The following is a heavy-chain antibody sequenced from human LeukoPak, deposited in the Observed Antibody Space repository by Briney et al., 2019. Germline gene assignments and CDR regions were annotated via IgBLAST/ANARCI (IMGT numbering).Heavy chain of an antibody. Sequence: SETLSLTCTVSGGSISSSSYYWGWIRQPPGKGLEWIGSIYYSGSTYYNPSLKSRGTISVDTSKNQFSLKLSSVTAADTAVYYCARDWNHYPGRGYHYGMDVWGQGTTVTVSS. CDR1: GGSISSSSYY. CDR2: IYYSGST. D-gene: IGHD1-14*01. CDR3: ARDWNHYPGRGYHYGMDV. J-gene: IGHJ6*02. V-gene: IGHV4-39*07.